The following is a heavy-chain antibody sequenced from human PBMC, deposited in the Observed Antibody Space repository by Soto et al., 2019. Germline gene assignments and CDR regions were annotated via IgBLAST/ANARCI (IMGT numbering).Heavy chain of an antibody. CDR1: GGSISSYY. V-gene: IGHV4-59*08. Sequence: QVQLQESGPGLVKPSETLSLTCTVSGGSISSYYWNWIRQPPGKGLEWIGYIYYSGSTNYNPSHKSPVTISVDTSKNRFSLRLSSVTAADTAVYYCARHGPQNWFDPWGQGTLVTVSS. CDR3: ARHGPQNWFDP. J-gene: IGHJ5*02. CDR2: IYYSGST.